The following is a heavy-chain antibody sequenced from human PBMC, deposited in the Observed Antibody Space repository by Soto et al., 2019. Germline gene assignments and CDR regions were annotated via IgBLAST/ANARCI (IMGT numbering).Heavy chain of an antibody. CDR2: IDWGDDK. D-gene: IGHD5-18*01. J-gene: IGHJ3*01. CDR1: GISLTTSEVR. CDR3: ARTVDTTMVTRDVFDV. V-gene: IGHV2-70*04. Sequence: SGPTLVNPTQTVTLTCTLSGISLTTSEVRVNWIRQPPGKALEWLARIDWGDDKFYSRSLKTRLTISKDTSKNQVVLTMTNMQPVDTATYYCARTVDTTMVTRDVFDVWGQGTMVTVSS.